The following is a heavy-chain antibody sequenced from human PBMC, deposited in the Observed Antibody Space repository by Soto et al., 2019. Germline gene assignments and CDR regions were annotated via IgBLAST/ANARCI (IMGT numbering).Heavy chain of an antibody. V-gene: IGHV4-34*01. J-gene: IGHJ6*02. CDR3: ARVKTTYYYGSGRPRIYYYYGMDV. Sequence: QVQLQQWGAGLLKPSETLSLTCAVYGGSFSGYYWSWIRQPPGKGLEWIGEINHSGSTNYNPSLKSRVTISVDTSKNQFSLKLSSVTAADTAVYYCARVKTTYYYGSGRPRIYYYYGMDVWGQGTTVTVSS. CDR2: INHSGST. CDR1: GGSFSGYY. D-gene: IGHD3-10*01.